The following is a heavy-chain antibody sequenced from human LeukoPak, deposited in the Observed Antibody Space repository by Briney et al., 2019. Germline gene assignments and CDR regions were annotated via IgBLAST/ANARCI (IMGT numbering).Heavy chain of an antibody. D-gene: IGHD3-10*01. CDR3: ARELLWFGELDYYFYGTDV. CDR1: GFTLSDYY. Sequence: GGSLRLSCAASGFTLSDYYMTWIRQAPGKGLEWVSYISSSGDYTNYADSVKGRFTISRDNPKNSLYLQVNSLRAEDTAVYYCARELLWFGELDYYFYGTDVWGQGTTVTVSS. V-gene: IGHV3-11*05. CDR2: ISSSGDYT. J-gene: IGHJ6*02.